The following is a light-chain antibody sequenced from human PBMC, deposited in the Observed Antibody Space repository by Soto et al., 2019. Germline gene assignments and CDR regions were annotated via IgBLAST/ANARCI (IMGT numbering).Light chain of an antibody. CDR1: QRVGSS. J-gene: IGKJ2*01. Sequence: ELVMTQSPATLSVSPGERATLFCRASQRVGSSLAWYQQRPGQAPRLLLYGASTRATGIPARFSGSGGGTDFTITISSLQPEDSAVYYCQQYKHWYTFGQGTILEI. V-gene: IGKV3-15*01. CDR2: GAS. CDR3: QQYKHWYT.